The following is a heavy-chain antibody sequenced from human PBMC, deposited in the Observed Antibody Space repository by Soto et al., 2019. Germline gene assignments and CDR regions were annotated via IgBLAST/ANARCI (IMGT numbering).Heavy chain of an antibody. V-gene: IGHV1-3*01. CDR2: INAGSGNT. J-gene: IGHJ3*02. CDR3: ASRGVTFDAFDI. D-gene: IGHD3-10*01. Sequence: ASVKVSCKASGYTFTSYAMHWVRQAPGQRLEWMGWINAGSGNTKYSQKFQGRVTITRDTSASTAYMELSSLRSEDTAVYYCASRGVTFDAFDIWGQGTMVTVSS. CDR1: GYTFTSYA.